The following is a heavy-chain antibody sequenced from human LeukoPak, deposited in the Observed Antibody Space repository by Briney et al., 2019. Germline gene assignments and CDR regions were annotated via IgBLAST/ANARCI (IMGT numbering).Heavy chain of an antibody. CDR3: ARGGLRKTSYWLDP. V-gene: IGHV1-8*01. Sequence: ASVTVSCKASGYTFTSYDINWVRQATGQGLEWMGWMNPNSGNTGYAQKFQGRVTMTRNTSISTAYMELSSLRSEDTAVYYCARGGLRKTSYWLDPWGQGTLVTVSS. D-gene: IGHD3/OR15-3a*01. CDR1: GYTFTSYD. J-gene: IGHJ5*02. CDR2: MNPNSGNT.